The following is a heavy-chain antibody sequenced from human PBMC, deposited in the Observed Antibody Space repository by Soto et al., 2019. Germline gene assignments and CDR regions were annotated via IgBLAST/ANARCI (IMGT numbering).Heavy chain of an antibody. Sequence: ASVKVSCKASGYTFTSYAMHWVRQAPGQRLEWMGWINAGNGNTKYSQKFQGRVTITRDTSASTAYMELSSLRSEDTAVYYCARSELVATTSFDYWGQGTLVTVSS. CDR1: GYTFTSYA. J-gene: IGHJ4*02. CDR3: ARSELVATTSFDY. D-gene: IGHD5-12*01. CDR2: INAGNGNT. V-gene: IGHV1-3*01.